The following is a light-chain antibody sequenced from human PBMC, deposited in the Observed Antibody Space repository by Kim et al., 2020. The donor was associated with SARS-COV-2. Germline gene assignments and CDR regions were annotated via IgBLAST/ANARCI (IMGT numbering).Light chain of an antibody. CDR3: QQSYNFPRT. V-gene: IGKV1-39*01. Sequence: AFVGERVTITCRASQSVSGWLNWYQQKPGKAPHLLIYRTSTLQTGVPPRFSGSASGTDFTLTINTLQPEDFATYYCQQSYNFPRTFGQGTKVDIK. CDR1: QSVSGW. J-gene: IGKJ1*01. CDR2: RTS.